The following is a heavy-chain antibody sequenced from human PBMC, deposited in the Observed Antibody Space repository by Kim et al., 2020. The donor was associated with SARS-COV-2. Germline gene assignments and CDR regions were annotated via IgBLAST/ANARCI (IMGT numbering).Heavy chain of an antibody. CDR2: INHSGST. CDR3: ARDYSSSWYGKAYYFDY. V-gene: IGHV4-34*01. D-gene: IGHD6-13*01. J-gene: IGHJ4*02. CDR1: GGSFSGYY. Sequence: SETLSLTCAVYGGSFSGYYWSWIRQPPGKGLEWIGEINHSGSTNYNPSLKSRVTISVDTSKNQFSLKLSSVTAADTAVYYCARDYSSSWYGKAYYFDYWGQGTLVTVSS.